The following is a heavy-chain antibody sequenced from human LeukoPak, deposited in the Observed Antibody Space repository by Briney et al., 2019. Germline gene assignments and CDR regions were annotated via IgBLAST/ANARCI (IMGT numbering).Heavy chain of an antibody. D-gene: IGHD3-3*01. CDR1: GYTFTNYW. CDR3: ARGPPHDFWSGYYRTEKYYYYYYYMDV. V-gene: IGHV5-51*01. Sequence: GESLKISCKGSGYTFTNYWIGWVRQMPGKGLEWMGIIYPGDSDTRYSPSFQGQVTISADKSISTAYLQWSSLKASDTAMYYCARGPPHDFWSGYYRTEKYYYYYYYMDVWGKGTTVTVSS. CDR2: IYPGDSDT. J-gene: IGHJ6*03.